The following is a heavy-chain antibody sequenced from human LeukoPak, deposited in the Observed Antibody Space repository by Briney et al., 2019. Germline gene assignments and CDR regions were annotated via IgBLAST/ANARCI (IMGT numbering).Heavy chain of an antibody. CDR2: ISSSSSTI. CDR3: ARVYYDFWSGYYYFDY. Sequence: GGSLRLSCAASGFTFSSYSMNWVRQAPGKGLEWVSYISSSSSTIYYADSVKGRFTISRDNAKNSLYLQMNSLRAEDTAVYYCARVYYDFWSGYYYFDYWGQGTLVTVSS. D-gene: IGHD3-3*01. V-gene: IGHV3-48*01. CDR1: GFTFSSYS. J-gene: IGHJ4*02.